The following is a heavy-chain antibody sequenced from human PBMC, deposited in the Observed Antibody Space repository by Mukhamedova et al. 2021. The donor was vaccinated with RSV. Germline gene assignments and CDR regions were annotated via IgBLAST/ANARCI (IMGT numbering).Heavy chain of an antibody. CDR2: SYAT. Sequence: SYATAYAASVKGRFTISRDDSKNTAYLQMNSLKTEDTAVYYCTRPPVDGDSNIDYWGQGTLVTVSS. D-gene: IGHD4-17*01. CDR3: TRPPVDGDSNIDY. J-gene: IGHJ4*02. V-gene: IGHV3-73*01.